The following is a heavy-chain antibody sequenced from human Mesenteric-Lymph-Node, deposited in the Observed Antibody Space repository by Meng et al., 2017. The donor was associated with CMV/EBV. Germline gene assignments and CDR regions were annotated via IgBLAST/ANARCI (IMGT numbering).Heavy chain of an antibody. J-gene: IGHJ4*02. CDR2: ISYDGGNE. V-gene: IGHV3-30*04. CDR1: GFTFSTDS. Sequence: SGFTFSTDSMHWVRQSPGKGLEWVAVISYDGGNEYYGDSVKGRFTISRDNSRNTLFLQMNSLRPEDTAVYYCARGSKHGLWSDYFDYWGRGSLVTVSS. D-gene: IGHD3-3*01. CDR3: ARGSKHGLWSDYFDY.